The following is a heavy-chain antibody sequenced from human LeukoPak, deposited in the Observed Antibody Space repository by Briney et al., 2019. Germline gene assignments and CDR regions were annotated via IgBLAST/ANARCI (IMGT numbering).Heavy chain of an antibody. Sequence: PGGSLRLSCSVSAFTFSSYSMDCVRQAPGKGLEYVSAISSNGGSTYYADSAKGRFTISRDNSKNTLYLQMSSLRAEDTAVYYCVKDGPQEQWLVRGYYFDYWGQGTLVTASS. CDR2: ISSNGGST. V-gene: IGHV3-64D*06. D-gene: IGHD6-19*01. CDR1: AFTFSSYS. J-gene: IGHJ4*02. CDR3: VKDGPQEQWLVRGYYFDY.